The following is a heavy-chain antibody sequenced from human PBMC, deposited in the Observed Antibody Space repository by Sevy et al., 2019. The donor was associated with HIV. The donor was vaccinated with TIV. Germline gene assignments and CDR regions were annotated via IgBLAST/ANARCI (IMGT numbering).Heavy chain of an antibody. D-gene: IGHD3-10*01. V-gene: IGHV3-33*08. CDR1: GFTFSSYW. CDR2: IWYDGINR. J-gene: IGHJ4*02. Sequence: GGSLRLSCAASGFTFSSYWMSWVRQAPGKGLEWVAVIWYDGINRYYADSVKGRFTISRDNSKNTLYLQMNSLRAEDTAVYYCARDNLLPIMVSMVRGALSYYFDYWGQGTLVTVSS. CDR3: ARDNLLPIMVSMVRGALSYYFDY.